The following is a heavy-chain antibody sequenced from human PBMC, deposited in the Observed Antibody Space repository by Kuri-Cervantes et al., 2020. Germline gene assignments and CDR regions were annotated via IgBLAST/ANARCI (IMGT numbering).Heavy chain of an antibody. CDR3: ARTTTGTTLGSPFKDYYYYYYMDV. D-gene: IGHD1-1*01. V-gene: IGHV4-39*07. J-gene: IGHJ6*03. CDR2: IYYSGTT. Sequence: SETLSLTCTVSGGSISSSSYYWGWIRQPPGKGLEWIGSIYYSGTTYYNPSLKSRVTISVDTSKNQFSLKLSSVTAADTAVYYCARTTTGTTLGSPFKDYYYYYYMDVWGKGTTVTVSS. CDR1: GGSISSSSYY.